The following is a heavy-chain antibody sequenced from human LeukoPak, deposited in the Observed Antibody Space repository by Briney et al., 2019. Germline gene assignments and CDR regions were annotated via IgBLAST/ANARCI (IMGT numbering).Heavy chain of an antibody. Sequence: GRCLSLSCPASGFTLGGSAMHWVRQASGKGREWVGCIRSKANNYATAYAASVKGRFTISRDDTKNTAYLQMNSLKTEDTAVYYCTRLGTTVTTPPQIHNWFYPWGEGTLVTVSS. CDR1: GFTLGGSA. J-gene: IGHJ5*02. D-gene: IGHD4-17*01. V-gene: IGHV3-73*01. CDR2: IRSKANNYAT. CDR3: TRLGTTVTTPPQIHNWFYP.